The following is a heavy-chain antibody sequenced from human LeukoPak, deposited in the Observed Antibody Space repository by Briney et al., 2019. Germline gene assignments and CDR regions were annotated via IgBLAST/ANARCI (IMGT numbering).Heavy chain of an antibody. J-gene: IGHJ4*02. D-gene: IGHD2-21*01. CDR1: DYSINSDYY. Sequence: SETLSLTCTVSDYSINSDYYWGWFRQPPGKGLEWIGMSYHSGSTYYNPSLRSRVTISINPSKNELSLQLTSFTAADTAIYYCARVGGDYYLIDYWGQGILVTVSS. CDR2: SYHSGST. V-gene: IGHV4-38-2*02. CDR3: ARVGGDYYLIDY.